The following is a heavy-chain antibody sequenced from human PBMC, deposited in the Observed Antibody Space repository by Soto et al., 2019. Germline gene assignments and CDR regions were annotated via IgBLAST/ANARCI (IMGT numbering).Heavy chain of an antibody. CDR2: IYYSGNT. CDR3: ARGLFFYFWSGYPPTYYYYGMDV. V-gene: IGHV4-59*01. CDR1: GGSISIYY. J-gene: IGHJ6*02. D-gene: IGHD3-3*01. Sequence: ETLSLTCTVSGGSISIYYWSWIRQPPGKGLEWNGYIYYSGNTNYNPYLKRRVTISVDTSKNQFSLKLSSVTAADTALYYCARGLFFYFWSGYPPTYYYYGMDVWGQGTTVTVSS.